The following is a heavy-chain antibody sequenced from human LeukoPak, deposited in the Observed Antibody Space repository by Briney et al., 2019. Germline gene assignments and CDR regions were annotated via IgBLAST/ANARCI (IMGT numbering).Heavy chain of an antibody. J-gene: IGHJ4*02. CDR1: GFIFSSYS. CDR3: ARIRYCGGISCYYIDY. Sequence: GGSLRLSCAASGFIFSSYSMKWVRQAPGKGLEWVSYISSSSTTIYYADSVKGRFTISRDNSKNTLYLQMNSLRAEDTAVYYCARIRYCGGISCYYIDYWGQGTLVTVSA. D-gene: IGHD2-2*01. CDR2: ISSSSTTI. V-gene: IGHV3-48*01.